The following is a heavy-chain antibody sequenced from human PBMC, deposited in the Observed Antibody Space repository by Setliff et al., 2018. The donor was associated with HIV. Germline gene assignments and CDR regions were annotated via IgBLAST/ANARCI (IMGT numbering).Heavy chain of an antibody. CDR3: ARETIRSGHPSEAGFDF. CDR2: LYYDWNT. D-gene: IGHD6-19*01. V-gene: IGHV4-38-2*02. J-gene: IGHJ4*02. CDR1: VYSIRNGYY. Sequence: SETLSLTCTVSVYSIRNGYYWGWIRKSPGKGLDWIGNLYYDWNTYYNPSLKSRVTMSVDTSKNQFSLNLNSVTAADTAVYYCARETIRSGHPSEAGFDFWGQGALVTVSS.